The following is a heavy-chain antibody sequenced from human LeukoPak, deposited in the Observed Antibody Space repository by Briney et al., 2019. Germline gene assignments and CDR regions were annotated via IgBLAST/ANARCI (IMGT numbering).Heavy chain of an antibody. J-gene: IGHJ4*02. D-gene: IGHD2-15*01. V-gene: IGHV3-74*01. CDR3: ASGRYNSGGYFFDY. CDR1: GFTFSSYW. CDR2: INSDGSST. Sequence: GSLRLSCAASGFTFSSYWIHWVRQAPGKGLVWVSRINSDGSSTSYADSVKGRFTISRDNAKNTLYLQMNSLRAEDTAVYFCASGRYNSGGYFFDYWGQGTLVTVSS.